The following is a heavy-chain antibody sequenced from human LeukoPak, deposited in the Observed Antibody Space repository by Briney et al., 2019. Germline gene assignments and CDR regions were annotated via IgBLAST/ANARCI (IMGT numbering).Heavy chain of an antibody. J-gene: IGHJ4*02. D-gene: IGHD1-7*01. CDR1: GFIFSRSS. V-gene: IGHV3-30-3*01. CDR2: ISKDGSDK. Sequence: PGGSLRLSCAASGFIFSRSSINWVRQAPGKGLEWVAVISKDGSDKYYPGSVRGRFTISRDNSKNTIYLQMDSLRAEDTAIYYCARDYWWNYDYWGQGTLVTVSS. CDR3: ARDYWWNYDY.